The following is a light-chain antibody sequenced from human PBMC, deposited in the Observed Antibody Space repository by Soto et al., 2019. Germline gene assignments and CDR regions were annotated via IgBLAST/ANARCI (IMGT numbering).Light chain of an antibody. CDR2: KAS. J-gene: IGKJ1*01. V-gene: IGKV1-5*03. Sequence: DVQMTQWPSTLSASVGERVTSTCRASQSVSTLLAWYQQKPGKAPKLLIYKASSLESGVPPRFSGRGSGTEFTLTISSLQPDDFATYYCQQYNRYSPWTFGQGTKVHIK. CDR1: QSVSTL. CDR3: QQYNRYSPWT.